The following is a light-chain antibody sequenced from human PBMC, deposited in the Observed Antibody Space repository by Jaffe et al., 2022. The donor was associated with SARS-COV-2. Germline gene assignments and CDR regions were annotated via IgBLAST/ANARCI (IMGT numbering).Light chain of an antibody. Sequence: DIQMTQSPSTLSASVGDRVTITCRASQSISTWLAWYQQKPGKAPNLLIYKASTLESEVPSRFGGGGSGTEFTLTISSLQPDDFATYYCQHYSTFPYTFGQGTKLEIK. V-gene: IGKV1-5*03. CDR1: QSISTW. J-gene: IGKJ2*01. CDR2: KAS. CDR3: QHYSTFPYT.